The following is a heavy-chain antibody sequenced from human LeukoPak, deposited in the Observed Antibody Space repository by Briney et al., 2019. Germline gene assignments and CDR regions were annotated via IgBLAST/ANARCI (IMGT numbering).Heavy chain of an antibody. CDR3: ARQVTYYYYGMDV. V-gene: IGHV4-39*01. D-gene: IGHD4-23*01. Sequence: SETLSLTCTVSGGSISSSRYYWGWIRQPPGKGLEWIGSIYYSGSTYYNPSLKSRVTISVDTSKNQFSLKLSSVTAADTAVYYCARQVTYYYYGMDVWGQGTTVTVSS. CDR1: GGSISSSRYY. J-gene: IGHJ6*02. CDR2: IYYSGST.